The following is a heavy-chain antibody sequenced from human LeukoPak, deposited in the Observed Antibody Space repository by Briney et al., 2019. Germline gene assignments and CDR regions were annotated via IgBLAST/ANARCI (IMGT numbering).Heavy chain of an antibody. CDR1: GFTFSSYG. V-gene: IGHV3-33*01. D-gene: IGHD3-22*01. J-gene: IGHJ4*02. CDR2: IWYDGSNK. CDR3: ESRLTYYYDSSGFIY. Sequence: PGGSLRLSCAASGFTFSSYGMHWVRQAPGKGLEWVAVIWYDGSNKYYADSVKGRFTISRDNSKNTLYLQMNSLRAEDTAVCYCESRLTYYYDSSGFIYWGQGTLVTVSS.